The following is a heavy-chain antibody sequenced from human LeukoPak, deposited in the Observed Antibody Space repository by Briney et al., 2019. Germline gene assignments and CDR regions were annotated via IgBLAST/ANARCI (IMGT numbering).Heavy chain of an antibody. Sequence: GGSLRLSCAASRFTFSDHYMGWIRQAPGKGLEWVSYISNGGSTMNYVDSVKGRFSVSRDNAKKSLYLQMNSLRAEDTAIYYCARATYSGKDDAAFDIWGQGTMVTVSS. CDR3: ARATYSGKDDAAFDI. J-gene: IGHJ3*02. CDR1: RFTFSDHY. CDR2: ISNGGSTM. V-gene: IGHV3-11*04. D-gene: IGHD4-23*01.